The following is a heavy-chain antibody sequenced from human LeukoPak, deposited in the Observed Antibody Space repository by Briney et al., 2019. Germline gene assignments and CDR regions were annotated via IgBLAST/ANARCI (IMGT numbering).Heavy chain of an antibody. CDR3: ARGGPMRGEGFDY. V-gene: IGHV4-59*01. CDR1: GGSISSYY. D-gene: IGHD3-10*01. CDR2: IYYSGST. J-gene: IGHJ4*02. Sequence: PSETLSLTCTVSGGSISSYYWSWIRQPPGKGLEWIGYIYYSGSTNYNPSLKSRVTISVDTSKNQFSLKLSSVTAADTAAYYCARGGPMRGEGFDYWGQGTLVTVSS.